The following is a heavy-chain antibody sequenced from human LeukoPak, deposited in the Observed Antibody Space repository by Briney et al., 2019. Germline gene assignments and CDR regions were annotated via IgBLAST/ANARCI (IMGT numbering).Heavy chain of an antibody. CDR2: IYPGDSDT. J-gene: IGHJ4*02. Sequence: GESLKISCKGSGYSFTSYWIGWVRQMPGKGLEWMGIIYPGDSDTRYSPSFQGQVTISADKSISTAYLQWSSLKASDTAMYYCARRGYYDFWSGYYTHAYYFDYWGQGTLVTVSS. CDR1: GYSFTSYW. D-gene: IGHD3-3*01. V-gene: IGHV5-51*01. CDR3: ARRGYYDFWSGYYTHAYYFDY.